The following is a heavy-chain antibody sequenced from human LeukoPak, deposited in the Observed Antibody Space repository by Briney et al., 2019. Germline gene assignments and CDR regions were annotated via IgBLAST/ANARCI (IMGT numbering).Heavy chain of an antibody. CDR1: GFTFSGYG. V-gene: IGHV3-30*02. D-gene: IGHD3-9*01. J-gene: IGHJ1*01. CDR2: IHYDGARS. Sequence: PGGSLRLSCAASGFTFSGYGMHWVRQAPGKGLEWVAFIHYDGARSYYADSVKGRFTISRDNSRNTLYLQMNSLRPEDTAVYYCAKDQGALRYFDWLLYFQHWGQGTLVTVSS. CDR3: AKDQGALRYFDWLLYFQH.